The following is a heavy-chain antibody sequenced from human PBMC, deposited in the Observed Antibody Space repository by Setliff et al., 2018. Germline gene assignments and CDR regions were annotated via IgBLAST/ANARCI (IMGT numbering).Heavy chain of an antibody. CDR2: IHPSGGST. D-gene: IGHD2-15*01. Sequence: ASVKVSCKASAFTKYYVHWVRQAPGQGLEWMGIIHPSGGSTTYAQKFQGRVTMTRDTSTGTANMELSSLRSEDTAVYYCASYERYCYGGSCYYFDYWGQGTLVTVSS. J-gene: IGHJ4*02. CDR1: AFTKYY. V-gene: IGHV1-46*01. CDR3: ASYERYCYGGSCYYFDY.